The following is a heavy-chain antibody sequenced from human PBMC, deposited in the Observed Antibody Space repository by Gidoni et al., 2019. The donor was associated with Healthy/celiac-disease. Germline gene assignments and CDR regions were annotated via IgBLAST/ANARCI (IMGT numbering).Heavy chain of an antibody. CDR2: IWYDGSNK. D-gene: IGHD3-22*01. Sequence: QVQLVESGGGVVQPGRSLRLSCAASGFTFSSYGMHWVRQAPGKGLEWVAVIWYDGSNKYYADSVKGRFTISRDNSKNTLYLQMNSLRAEDTAVYYCARDYYDSSGYYRAVDYWGQGTLVTVSS. CDR1: GFTFSSYG. J-gene: IGHJ4*02. CDR3: ARDYYDSSGYYRAVDY. V-gene: IGHV3-33*01.